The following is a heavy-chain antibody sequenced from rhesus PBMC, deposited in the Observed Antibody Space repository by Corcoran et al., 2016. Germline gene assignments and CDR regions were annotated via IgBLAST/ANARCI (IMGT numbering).Heavy chain of an antibody. V-gene: IGHV4-122*02. CDR3: ARGGYSGSWHFGY. J-gene: IGHJ4*01. Sequence: QVQLQESGPGLVKPSETLSLTCAVSGYSLTSGYSWPWIRTPPGKGLECIGYISYSGSSYYTPSFKSRVTISIDTSKNQFSLKLSSVTAADTAVYYCARGGYSGSWHFGYWGQGVLVTVSS. CDR2: ISYSGSS. CDR1: GYSLTSGYS. D-gene: IGHD6-25*01.